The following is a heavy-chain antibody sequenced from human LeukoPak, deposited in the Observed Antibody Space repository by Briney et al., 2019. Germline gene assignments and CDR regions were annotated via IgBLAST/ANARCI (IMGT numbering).Heavy chain of an antibody. V-gene: IGHV4-30-2*01. CDR2: IYHSGST. J-gene: IGHJ6*02. CDR3: ARASRMTTVTKTYYYGMDV. Sequence: SQTLSLTCAVSGGSISSGGYSWSWIRQPPGKGLEWIGYIYHSGSTYYNPSLKSRVTISVHRSKNQFSLKLSSVTAADTAVYYCARASRMTTVTKTYYYGMDVWGQGTTVTVSS. CDR1: GGSISSGGYS. D-gene: IGHD4-17*01.